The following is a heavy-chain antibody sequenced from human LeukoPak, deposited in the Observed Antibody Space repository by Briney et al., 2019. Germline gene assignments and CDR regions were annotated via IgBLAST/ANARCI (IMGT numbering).Heavy chain of an antibody. Sequence: GASVRVSCKVSGSTLSKISIDWVRRAPGKGPEWMGSVGHEDGTTIHAQKFQGRFNMTVDTATDTAYMEMSSLMSEDTAIYYCATGAIVFDYWGQGTLVTVSS. CDR2: VGHEDGTT. V-gene: IGHV1-24*01. CDR3: ATGAIVFDY. D-gene: IGHD3-22*01. CDR1: GSTLSKIS. J-gene: IGHJ4*02.